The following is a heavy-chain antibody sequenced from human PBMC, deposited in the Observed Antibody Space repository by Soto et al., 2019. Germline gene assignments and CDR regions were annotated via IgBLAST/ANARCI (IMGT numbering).Heavy chain of an antibody. CDR1: GYTFTSYY. CDR2: INPSGGST. J-gene: IGHJ4*02. Sequence: ASVKVSCKASGYTFTSYYMHWVRQAPGQGLEWMGIINPSGGSTSYAQKFQGRVTMTRDTSTSTVYMELSSLRSEDTAVYYCARDIRSSSIGPEYYFDYWGQGTLVTVSS. D-gene: IGHD3-22*01. CDR3: ARDIRSSSIGPEYYFDY. V-gene: IGHV1-46*01.